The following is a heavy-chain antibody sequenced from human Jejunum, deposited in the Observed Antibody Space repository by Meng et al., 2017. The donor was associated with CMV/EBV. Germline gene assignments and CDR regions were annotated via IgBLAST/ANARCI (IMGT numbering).Heavy chain of an antibody. Sequence: SLNWVRQAPGRGLEWVSSISSDSNYIYHADSVKGRFTISRDNAKKSLYLEMSSLRAEDTATYYCAGGSGCSGATCYPTPTDVWGQGTTVTVSS. D-gene: IGHD2-15*01. CDR1: S. J-gene: IGHJ6*02. CDR3: AGGSGCSGATCYPTPTDV. V-gene: IGHV3-21*01. CDR2: ISSDSNYI.